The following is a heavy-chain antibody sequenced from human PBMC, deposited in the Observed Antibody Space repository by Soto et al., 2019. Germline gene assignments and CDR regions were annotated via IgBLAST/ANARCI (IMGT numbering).Heavy chain of an antibody. CDR2: INSGGSRT. V-gene: IGHV3-74*01. J-gene: IGHJ4*02. D-gene: IGHD2-21*02. CDR3: ARGNCSGDTCFFGGTH. CDR1: GFTFSDHW. Sequence: EVQLAESGGVLVQPGGSLRLSCVASGFTFSDHWMHWVRQAPGKGLVWVSRINSGGSRTNYADSVKGRFTISRDNAKNTLYLEMNSLSLEDTAVDYCARGNCSGDTCFFGGTHWGRGTLVNVSS.